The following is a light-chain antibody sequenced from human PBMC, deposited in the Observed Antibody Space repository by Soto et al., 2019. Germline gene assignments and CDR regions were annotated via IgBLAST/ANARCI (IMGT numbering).Light chain of an antibody. Sequence: IMNKQPPGTLSLCPGEFVTVWCRAGQSVRSNLAWYQQKHGQDNRLLIYGASTRATGITARFSGTGSGTEFTLTISSLQSEDFAVHYCQPDNKWPLTVGGGTKVDI. CDR2: GAS. J-gene: IGKJ4*01. CDR1: QSVRSN. CDR3: QPDNKWPLT. V-gene: IGKV3-15*01.